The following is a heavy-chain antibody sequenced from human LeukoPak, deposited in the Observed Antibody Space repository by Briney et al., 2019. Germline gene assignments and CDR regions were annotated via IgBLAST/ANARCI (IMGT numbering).Heavy chain of an antibody. V-gene: IGHV3-48*03. CDR3: ARGAGSSYGIDY. J-gene: IGHJ4*02. D-gene: IGHD6-6*01. CDR1: GFTFSSYE. Sequence: GGSLRLFCAASGFTFSSYEMNWVRQAPGKGLEWVSYISSSGSTIYYADSVKGRFTISRDNAKNSLYLQMNSLRAEDTAVYYCARGAGSSYGIDYWGQGTLVTVSS. CDR2: ISSSGSTI.